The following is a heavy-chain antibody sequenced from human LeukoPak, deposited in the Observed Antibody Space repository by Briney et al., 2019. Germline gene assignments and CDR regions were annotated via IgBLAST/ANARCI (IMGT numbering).Heavy chain of an antibody. CDR3: ARSAGPVVVPAAIGASGYYYYMDV. CDR1: GYTFTSYG. V-gene: IGHV1-18*01. D-gene: IGHD2-2*02. J-gene: IGHJ6*03. Sequence: ASVKVSCKASGYTFTSYGISWVRQAPGQGLEWMGWISAYNGNTNYAQKLQGRVTMTTDTSTSAAHMELSSLRSEDSAVYYCARSAGPVVVPAAIGASGYYYYMDVWDKGTTVTVSS. CDR2: ISAYNGNT.